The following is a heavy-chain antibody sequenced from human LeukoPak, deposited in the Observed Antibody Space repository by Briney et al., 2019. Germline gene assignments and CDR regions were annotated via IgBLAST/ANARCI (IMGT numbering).Heavy chain of an antibody. CDR1: GGSISSSSYY. CDR3: ARASFYDFWSGYYPAFFDY. CDR2: IYTSGST. J-gene: IGHJ4*02. D-gene: IGHD3-3*01. V-gene: IGHV4-39*07. Sequence: PSETLSLTCTVSGGSISSSSYYWGWICQPPGKGLEWIGRIYTSGSTNYNPSLKSRVTISVDTSKNQFSLKLSSVTAADTAVYYCARASFYDFWSGYYPAFFDYWGQGTLVTVSS.